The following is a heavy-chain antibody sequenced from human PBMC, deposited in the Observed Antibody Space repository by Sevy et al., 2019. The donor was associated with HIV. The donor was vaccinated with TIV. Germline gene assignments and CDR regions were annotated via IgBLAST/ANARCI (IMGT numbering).Heavy chain of an antibody. J-gene: IGHJ6*02. CDR2: IKSKTDGGTT. Sequence: GGSLRLSCAASGFTFSNAWMSWVRQAPGKGLEWVGRIKSKTDGGTTDYAAPVKGRFTISRDDSKNTLYLQMNSLKTEETAVYYCTTDRHIVVVPAAPSPYYYYYGMDVWGQGTTVTVSS. D-gene: IGHD2-2*01. V-gene: IGHV3-15*01. CDR3: TTDRHIVVVPAAPSPYYYYYGMDV. CDR1: GFTFSNAW.